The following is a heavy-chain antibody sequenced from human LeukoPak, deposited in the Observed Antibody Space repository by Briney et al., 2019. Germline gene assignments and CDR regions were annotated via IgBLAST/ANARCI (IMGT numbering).Heavy chain of an antibody. D-gene: IGHD1-26*01. J-gene: IGHJ4*02. CDR1: GFTFTTYG. CDR3: ARGDSWGFFDY. V-gene: IGHV3-21*01. Sequence: GGTLRLSCSASGFTFTTYGMNWVRQAPGKGLEWVSSISSSSSYIYYADSVKGRFTISRDNAKNSLYLQMNSLRAEDTAVYYCARGDSWGFFDYWGQGTLVTVSS. CDR2: ISSSSSYI.